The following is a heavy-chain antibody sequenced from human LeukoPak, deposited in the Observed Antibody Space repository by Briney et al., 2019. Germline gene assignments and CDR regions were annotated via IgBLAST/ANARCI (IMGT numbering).Heavy chain of an antibody. D-gene: IGHD3-22*01. J-gene: IGHJ4*02. Sequence: ASVKVSCKVSGYTLTELSMHWVRQAPGKGREWMGGFDPEDGETIYAQKFQGRVTMTEDTSTDTAYMELSSQRSEDTAVYYCATRSGYYTRDHWGQGTLVTVSS. CDR2: FDPEDGET. CDR1: GYTLTELS. V-gene: IGHV1-24*01. CDR3: ATRSGYYTRDH.